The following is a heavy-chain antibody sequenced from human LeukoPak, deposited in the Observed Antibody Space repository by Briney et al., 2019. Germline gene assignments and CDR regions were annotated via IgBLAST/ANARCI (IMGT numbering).Heavy chain of an antibody. J-gene: IGHJ4*02. V-gene: IGHV4-34*01. CDR2: INHSGST. CDR3: ARGGPVGATREYNY. CDR1: GFTFSSYA. D-gene: IGHD1-26*01. Sequence: GSLRLSCAASGFTFSSYAMSWVRQAPGKGLEWIGEINHSGSTNYNPSLKSRVTISVDTSKNQFSLKLSSVTAADTAVYYCARGGPVGATREYNYWGQGTLVTVSS.